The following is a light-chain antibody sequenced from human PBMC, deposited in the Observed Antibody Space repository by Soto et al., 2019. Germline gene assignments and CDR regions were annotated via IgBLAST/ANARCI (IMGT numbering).Light chain of an antibody. J-gene: IGKJ5*01. CDR2: DAS. Sequence: IQMTQSPSTLSASVGDSVTITCRASQSISSWLAWYQQKPGKAPKLLIYDASSLESGVPSRFSGSGSGTEFTLTISSLQPDDFATYYCQQYNSYWTFGQGTRLEIK. V-gene: IGKV1-5*01. CDR1: QSISSW. CDR3: QQYNSYWT.